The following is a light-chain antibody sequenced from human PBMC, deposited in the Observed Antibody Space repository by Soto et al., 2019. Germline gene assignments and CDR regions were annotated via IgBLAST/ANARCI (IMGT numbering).Light chain of an antibody. Sequence: QSALTQPASVSGSPGQSITISCTGTSSDVGGYNYVSWYQQHPDKAPKLMIYDVNNRPSGVSNRFSGSKSGNTASLTISGLQGEDEADYYCSSYTSSSTRVFGTGTKLTVL. CDR2: DVN. J-gene: IGLJ1*01. V-gene: IGLV2-14*01. CDR1: SSDVGGYNY. CDR3: SSYTSSSTRV.